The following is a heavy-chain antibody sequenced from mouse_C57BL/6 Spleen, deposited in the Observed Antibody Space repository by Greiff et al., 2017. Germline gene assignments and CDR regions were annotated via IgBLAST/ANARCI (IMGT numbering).Heavy chain of an antibody. V-gene: IGHV1-15*01. CDR2: IDPETGGT. CDR1: GYTFTDYE. J-gene: IGHJ4*01. D-gene: IGHD1-1*01. CDR3: RYYGSSYGAMDY. Sequence: QVQLQQSGAELVRPGASVTLSCKASGYTFTDYEMHWVKQTPVHGLEWIGAIDPETGGTAYNQKFKGKAILTADKSSSTAYMELRSLTSEDSAVYYCRYYGSSYGAMDYWGQGTSVTVSS.